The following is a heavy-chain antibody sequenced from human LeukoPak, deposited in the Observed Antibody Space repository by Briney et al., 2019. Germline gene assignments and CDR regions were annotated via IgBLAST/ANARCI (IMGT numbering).Heavy chain of an antibody. CDR3: AKDLGGGSGCYDL. V-gene: IGHV3-30*18. J-gene: IGHJ2*01. CDR1: GFTFSSYG. D-gene: IGHD6-19*01. CDR2: ISYDGSNK. Sequence: GGSLRLSCAASGFTFSSYGMHWVRQAPGKGLEWVAIISYDGSNKYYADSVQGRFTIPRDNSKNTLYLQMNSLRAEDTAVYYCAKDLGGGSGCYDLWGRGTLVTVSS.